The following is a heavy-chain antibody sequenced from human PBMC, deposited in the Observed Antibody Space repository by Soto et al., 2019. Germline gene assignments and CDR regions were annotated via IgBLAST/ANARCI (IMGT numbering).Heavy chain of an antibody. Sequence: SETLSLTCTVSGGSISSGDYYWSWIRQPPGKGLEWIGYIYYSGSTYYNPSLKSRVTISVDTSKNQFSLKLSSVTAADTAVYYFARESLYCSGGSCYYYYGMDVWGQGTTVTVSS. CDR2: IYYSGST. CDR1: GGSISSGDYY. CDR3: ARESLYCSGGSCYYYYGMDV. D-gene: IGHD2-15*01. V-gene: IGHV4-30-4*01. J-gene: IGHJ6*02.